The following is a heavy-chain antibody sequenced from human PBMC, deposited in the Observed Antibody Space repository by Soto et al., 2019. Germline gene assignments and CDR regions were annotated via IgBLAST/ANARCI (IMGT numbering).Heavy chain of an antibody. Sequence: GGSLRLSCAASGVTFSSYSMNWVRQATGKGLEWVSYISSSSSTIYYADSVKGRFTISRDNAKNSLYLQMNSLRDEDTAVYYCARAWGYCSGGSCYHYWGQGTLVTVSS. V-gene: IGHV3-48*02. CDR1: GVTFSSYS. D-gene: IGHD2-15*01. J-gene: IGHJ4*02. CDR3: ARAWGYCSGGSCYHY. CDR2: ISSSSSTI.